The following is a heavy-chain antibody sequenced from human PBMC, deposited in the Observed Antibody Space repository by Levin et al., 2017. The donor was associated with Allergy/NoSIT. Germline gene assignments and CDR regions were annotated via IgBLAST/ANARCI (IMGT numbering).Heavy chain of an antibody. CDR3: AREQHDFWSAPGADYYGMDV. CDR1: GFTFSTYA. Sequence: GGSLRLSCAASGFTFSTYAIHWVRQAPGKGLDWVAVVSHDGSQTFYADSVKGRFTFSRDNSKNTLYLQMNSLSDEDTAEYYCAREQHDFWSAPGADYYGMDVWGQGTTVTVSS. V-gene: IGHV3-30*04. J-gene: IGHJ6*02. CDR2: VSHDGSQT. D-gene: IGHD3-3*01.